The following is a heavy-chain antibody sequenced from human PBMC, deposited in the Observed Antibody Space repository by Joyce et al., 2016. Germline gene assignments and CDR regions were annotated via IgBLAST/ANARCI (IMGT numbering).Heavy chain of an antibody. CDR3: AKGALLAYYSSGSYYDY. V-gene: IGHV3-23*01. J-gene: IGHJ4*02. CDR2: ISCSGTRT. D-gene: IGHD3-10*01. CDR1: GVTFSSYA. Sequence: EVQLLESGGGLVQPGGSLRLSCAASGVTFSSYAMGWVRQAPGKGLEWVSGISCSGTRTKYADSVKGRLTVSRDNSKNMLYLQMNSLRAEDTAVYYCAKGALLAYYSSGSYYDYWGQGTLVTVSS.